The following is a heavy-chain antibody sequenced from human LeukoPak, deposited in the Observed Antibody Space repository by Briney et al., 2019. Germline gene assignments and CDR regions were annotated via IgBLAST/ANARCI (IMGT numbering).Heavy chain of an antibody. CDR1: GFTFNSYA. Sequence: GSLRISCAASGFTFNSYAMSWVRQAPGEGLGGVFTISGSGGSTYYADSVKGRFTISRDNSKNTLYLQMNSLRAEDTAVYYCAKVMTSLRLNWFDPWGQGTLVTVSS. J-gene: IGHJ5*02. CDR2: ISGSGGST. CDR3: AKVMTSLRLNWFDP. V-gene: IGHV3-23*01. D-gene: IGHD2-2*01.